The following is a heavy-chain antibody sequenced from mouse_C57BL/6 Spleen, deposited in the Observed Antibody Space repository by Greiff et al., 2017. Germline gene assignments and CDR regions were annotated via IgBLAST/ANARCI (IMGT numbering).Heavy chain of an antibody. CDR3: ERLTTVVAPGFAY. Sequence: EVQLQESGGDLVKPGGSLKLSSAASGFTFSSYGMSWVRQTPDKRLEWVATISSGGSYTYYPDSVKGRFTICRDNAKKTLYLQMSSLKSEETPMYYCERLTTVVAPGFAYWGQGTLVTVSA. J-gene: IGHJ3*01. V-gene: IGHV5-6*01. CDR2: ISSGGSYT. D-gene: IGHD1-1*01. CDR1: GFTFSSYG.